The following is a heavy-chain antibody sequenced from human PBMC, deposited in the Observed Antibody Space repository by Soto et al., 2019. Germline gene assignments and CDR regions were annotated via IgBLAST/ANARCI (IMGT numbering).Heavy chain of an antibody. J-gene: IGHJ5*02. CDR1: GFTFSSYS. D-gene: IGHD2-15*01. V-gene: IGHV3-48*01. CDR2: ISSSSTTK. CDR3: ARDGCSGSNCLNWFDP. Sequence: EVQLVESGGGLVQPGGSLRLSCAASGFTFSSYSMNWVRQAPGKGLEWVPYISSSSTTKYYADSVKGRFTFSRDNAKKXLYLQMNSLSAEVTAVYYCARDGCSGSNCLNWFDPWGQGTLVTVSS.